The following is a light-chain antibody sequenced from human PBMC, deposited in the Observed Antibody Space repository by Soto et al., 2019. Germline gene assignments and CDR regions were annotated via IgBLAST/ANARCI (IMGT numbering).Light chain of an antibody. CDR3: QHYNSYSEA. CDR1: QTKNSW. Sequence: DIQMTQSPSPLSASVGDRVTVACLANQTKNSWLGWYQQKPGKAPKLLIYKASTLKSGVPSRFSGSGSGTEFTLTLSSLQPDDFATYYRQHYNSYSEAFGQGTKVEI. J-gene: IGKJ1*01. CDR2: KAS. V-gene: IGKV1-5*03.